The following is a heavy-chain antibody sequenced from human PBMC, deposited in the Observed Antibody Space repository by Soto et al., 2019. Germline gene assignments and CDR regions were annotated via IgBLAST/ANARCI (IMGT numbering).Heavy chain of an antibody. CDR1: GYSFNNYW. V-gene: IGHV5-51*01. D-gene: IGHD3-3*02. J-gene: IGHJ4*02. CDR2: IYPGDSDS. CDR3: ASHISRRDLTRSFDI. Sequence: GESLKISCKGSGYSFNNYWIAWVRQMPGKGLEWMGIIYPGDSDSGYSPSFQGQVTISVDKSISTAYLQWSGLKASDTAMYYCASHISRRDLTRSFDIWGQGTMVTVSS.